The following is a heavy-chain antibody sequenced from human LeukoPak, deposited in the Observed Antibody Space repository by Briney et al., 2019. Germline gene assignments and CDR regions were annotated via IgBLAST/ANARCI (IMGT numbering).Heavy chain of an antibody. Sequence: SETLSLTCTVSGGSISSGSYYWSWIRQPAGKGLEWIGRIYTSGSTNYNPSLKSRVTISLDTSKNQFSLKLSSVTAADTAVYYCARDKWYFDLWGRGTLVTVS. CDR1: GGSISSGSYY. J-gene: IGHJ2*01. CDR2: IYTSGST. CDR3: ARDKWYFDL. V-gene: IGHV4-61*02.